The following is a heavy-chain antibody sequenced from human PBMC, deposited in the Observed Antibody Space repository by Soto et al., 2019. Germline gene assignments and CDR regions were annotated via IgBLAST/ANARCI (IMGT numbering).Heavy chain of an antibody. V-gene: IGHV1-8*01. D-gene: IGHD2-15*01. CDR1: GYTFTDYD. CDR3: ARVAVAARPRWYNWFDP. CDR2: MNPNSGET. J-gene: IGHJ5*02. Sequence: QEQLVQSGAEVKKPGASVKVSCKTSGYTFTDYDINWVRQATGQGLECIGWMNPNSGETGYAQKVKGIVTMTRSASLSTAYLELSSLRSEDTAVYYCARVAVAARPRWYNWFDPWGQGTLVTVSS.